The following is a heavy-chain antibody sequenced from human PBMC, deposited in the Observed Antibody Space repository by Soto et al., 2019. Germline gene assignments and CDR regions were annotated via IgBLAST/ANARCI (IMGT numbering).Heavy chain of an antibody. CDR3: ARDGVPIAGRSGYFDS. CDR1: GYTFTNYY. D-gene: IGHD6-19*01. CDR2: INPSRGLT. V-gene: IGHV1-46*01. Sequence: QVQMEQSGAEVKPPGASVNVSCKASGYTFTNYYIHWVRQTPGQGPEWIGVINPSRGLTTYSQRFQSRVSMTRDTSTTTVYMELSSLNSEDTAIYYCARDGVPIAGRSGYFDSWGPGTEVTVSS. J-gene: IGHJ4*02.